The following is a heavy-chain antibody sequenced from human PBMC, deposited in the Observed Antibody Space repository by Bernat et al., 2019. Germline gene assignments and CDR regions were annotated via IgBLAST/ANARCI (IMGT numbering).Heavy chain of an antibody. CDR2: INPNSGGT. CDR1: GYTFTGYY. Sequence: QVQLVQSGTEVKKPGASVKVSCKASGYTFTGYYMHWVRQAPGQGLEWMGRINPNSGGTNYAQKFQGRVTMTRDTSISTAYMGLSRLRSDDTAVYYWAREGELGWGAFDIWGQGTMVTVSS. CDR3: AREGELGWGAFDI. V-gene: IGHV1-2*06. J-gene: IGHJ3*02. D-gene: IGHD7-27*01.